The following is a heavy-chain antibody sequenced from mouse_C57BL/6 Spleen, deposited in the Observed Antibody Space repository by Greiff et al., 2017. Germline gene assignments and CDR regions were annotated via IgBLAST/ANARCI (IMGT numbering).Heavy chain of an antibody. J-gene: IGHJ4*01. D-gene: IGHD2-4*01. CDR2: IYPGDGDT. CDR1: GYAFSSSW. V-gene: IGHV1-82*01. CDR3: ARSDYDSPYYAMDY. Sequence: QVQLQQSGPELVKPGASVKISCKASGYAFSSSWMNWVKQRPGKGLEWIGRIYPGDGDTNYNGKFKGKATLTADKSSSTAYMQLSSLTSEDSAVYCCARSDYDSPYYAMDYWGQGTSVTVSS.